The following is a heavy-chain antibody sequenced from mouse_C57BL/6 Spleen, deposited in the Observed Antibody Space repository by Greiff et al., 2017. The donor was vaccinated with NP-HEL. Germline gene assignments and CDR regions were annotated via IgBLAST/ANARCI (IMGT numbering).Heavy chain of an antibody. Sequence: VQLKQSGPELVKPGASVKISCKASGYTFTDYYMNWVKQSHGKSLEWIGDINPNNGGTSYNQKFKGKATLTVDKSSSTAYMELRSLTSEDSAVYYCARGPIYYGNYRDAMDYWGQGTSVTVSS. CDR1: GYTFTDYY. V-gene: IGHV1-26*01. D-gene: IGHD2-1*01. J-gene: IGHJ4*01. CDR2: INPNNGGT. CDR3: ARGPIYYGNYRDAMDY.